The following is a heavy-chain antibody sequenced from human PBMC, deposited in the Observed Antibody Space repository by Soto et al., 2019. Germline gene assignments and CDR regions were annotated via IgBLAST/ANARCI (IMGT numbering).Heavy chain of an antibody. CDR3: ASSYDILTGYWVY. D-gene: IGHD3-9*01. CDR1: GFTFDDYA. J-gene: IGHJ4*02. CDR2: ISWNSGSI. V-gene: IGHV3-9*03. Sequence: EVQLVESGGGLVQPGRSLRLSCAASGFTFDDYAMHWVRQAPGKGLEWVSGISWNSGSIGYADSVKGRFTISRDNAKNSLYLQMNSLRAEDMALYYCASSYDILTGYWVYWGQGTLVTVSS.